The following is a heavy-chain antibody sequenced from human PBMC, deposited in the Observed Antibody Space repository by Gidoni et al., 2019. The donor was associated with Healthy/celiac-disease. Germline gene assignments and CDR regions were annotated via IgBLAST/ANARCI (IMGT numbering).Heavy chain of an antibody. D-gene: IGHD3-22*01. V-gene: IGHV3-23*01. J-gene: IGHJ4*02. CDR3: AKSPLGITMIVVVNLYYFDY. Sequence: EVQLLESGGGLVQPGGSLRLSCAASGFTFSSYAMSWVRQAPGKGLELFSDISVSDGSTYYADPVKGRFTISRDNSKNTLYLQMNSLRAEDTAVYYCAKSPLGITMIVVVNLYYFDYCGQGTLVTVSS. CDR2: ISVSDGST. CDR1: GFTFSSYA.